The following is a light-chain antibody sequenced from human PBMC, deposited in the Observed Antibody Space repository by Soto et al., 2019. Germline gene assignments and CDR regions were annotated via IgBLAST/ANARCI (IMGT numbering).Light chain of an antibody. Sequence: DIPMTQSPSSLSASVGDRVTITCRARQAIHSYLNWYQQKPGKAPNLLIFATSTLQSGVPSRFSGSGSGTDFTLTISSLQPEDFATYYCQQRETFGPGTKVDI. CDR2: ATS. CDR3: QQRET. V-gene: IGKV1-39*01. J-gene: IGKJ3*01. CDR1: QAIHSY.